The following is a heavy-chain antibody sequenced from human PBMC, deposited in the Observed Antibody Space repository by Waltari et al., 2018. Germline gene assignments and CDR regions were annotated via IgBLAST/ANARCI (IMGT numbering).Heavy chain of an antibody. Sequence: EVQLVESGGVVVQPGGSLRLSCVASGFTFDDYAMHWVRQAPGKGLEWVSLISWDGGSTYYADSVKGRFTISRDNSKNSLYLQMNSLRAEDTALYYCAKDRSVRGVILDYWGQGTLVTVSS. J-gene: IGHJ4*02. V-gene: IGHV3-43D*04. D-gene: IGHD3-10*01. CDR2: ISWDGGST. CDR1: GFTFDDYA. CDR3: AKDRSVRGVILDY.